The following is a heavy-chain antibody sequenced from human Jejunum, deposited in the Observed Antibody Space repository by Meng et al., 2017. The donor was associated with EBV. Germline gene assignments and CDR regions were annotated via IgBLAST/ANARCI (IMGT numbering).Heavy chain of an antibody. CDR3: VKKGTRLTTHGYHFDY. Sequence: QVQLVQAWAEVKEAGAPVKVSCKASGYTFNSYAIHWVRQAPGQRLEWMGWIHTDNGGTKYSQEFQDRVTITRDTSASTAYMEISSLRSEDTAVYYCVKKGTRLTTHGYHFDYWGQGTLVTVSS. CDR1: GYTFNSYA. V-gene: IGHV1-3*04. CDR2: IHTDNGGT. J-gene: IGHJ4*02. D-gene: IGHD2-15*01.